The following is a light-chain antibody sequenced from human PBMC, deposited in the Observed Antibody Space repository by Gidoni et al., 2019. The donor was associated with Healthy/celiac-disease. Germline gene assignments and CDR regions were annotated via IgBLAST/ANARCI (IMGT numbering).Light chain of an antibody. CDR3: QQSYSTPPT. CDR1: QSIGSY. V-gene: IGKV1-39*01. Sequence: DIQMTQSPSSLSASVGDRVTITCRASQSIGSYLKWYQQKPGKAPKLLIYAASSLQSGVPSRLSGSGSGTDFTLTISSLQPEDFATYYCQQSYSTPPTFGQGTKLEIK. J-gene: IGKJ2*01. CDR2: AAS.